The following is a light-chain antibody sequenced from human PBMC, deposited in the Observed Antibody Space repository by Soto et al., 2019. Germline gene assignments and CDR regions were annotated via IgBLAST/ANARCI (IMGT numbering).Light chain of an antibody. CDR1: NSNIGAGYD. Sequence: QLVLTQPPSVSGAPGQRVTISCTGSNSNIGAGYDVHWYQQLPGTAPKLLIYGNSNQPSGVPDRFSGSKSGTSASLAITGLQAEDEADYYCQSYDSSLRGSVFGGGTKLTVL. CDR3: QSYDSSLRGSV. V-gene: IGLV1-40*01. CDR2: GNS. J-gene: IGLJ2*01.